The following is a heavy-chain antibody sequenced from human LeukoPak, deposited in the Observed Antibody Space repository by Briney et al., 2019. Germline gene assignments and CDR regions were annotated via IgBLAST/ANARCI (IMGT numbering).Heavy chain of an antibody. CDR3: ATLGGWDNSPFDY. CDR2: IIPIFGTA. J-gene: IGHJ4*02. CDR1: GGTFSSYA. Sequence: ASVKVSCKASGGTFSSYAISWVRQAPGQGLEWMGGIIPIFGTANYAQKFRGRVTITADESTSTAYMELSSLRSEDTAVYYCATLGGWDNSPFDYWAQEPLVPVSS. V-gene: IGHV1-69*13. D-gene: IGHD1-14*01.